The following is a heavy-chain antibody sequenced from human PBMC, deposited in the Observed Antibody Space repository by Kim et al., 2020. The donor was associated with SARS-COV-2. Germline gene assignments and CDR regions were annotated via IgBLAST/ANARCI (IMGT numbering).Heavy chain of an antibody. CDR3: TKGAYYYYMDV. J-gene: IGHJ6*03. V-gene: IGHV3-9*01. CDR2: I. Sequence: IAYADSVKGRLTISRDNAKNSLYLQMNSLRAEDTALYYCTKGAYYYYMDVWGKGTTVTVSS.